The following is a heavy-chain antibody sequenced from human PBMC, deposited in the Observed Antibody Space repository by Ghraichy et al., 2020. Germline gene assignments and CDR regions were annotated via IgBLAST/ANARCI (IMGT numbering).Heavy chain of an antibody. J-gene: IGHJ5*02. Sequence: SETLSLTCTVSGDSISSSNYYWGRIRQPPGKGLEWVGSICYSVATYYNPSVKSRVIISVDTSKNQFSLKLNSTTAADTAVYYCARHARYHSGEDWFDPWGRGTLVTVSS. V-gene: IGHV4-39*01. D-gene: IGHD3-10*01. CDR3: ARHARYHSGEDWFDP. CDR1: GDSISSSNYY. CDR2: ICYSVAT.